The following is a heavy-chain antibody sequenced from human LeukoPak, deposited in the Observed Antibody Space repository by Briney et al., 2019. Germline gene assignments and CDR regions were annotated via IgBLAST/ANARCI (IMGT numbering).Heavy chain of an antibody. V-gene: IGHV3-23*01. Sequence: GGSLRLSCAASGFTFSSYAMSWVRQAPGKGLEWVSAIGAGGVTTYYADSVKGRFTISRDNAKNSLYLQMNSLRAEDTAVYYCARPSEGYCSSTSCYTADYWGQGTLVTVSS. CDR1: GFTFSSYA. J-gene: IGHJ4*02. CDR2: IGAGGVTT. D-gene: IGHD2-2*02. CDR3: ARPSEGYCSSTSCYTADY.